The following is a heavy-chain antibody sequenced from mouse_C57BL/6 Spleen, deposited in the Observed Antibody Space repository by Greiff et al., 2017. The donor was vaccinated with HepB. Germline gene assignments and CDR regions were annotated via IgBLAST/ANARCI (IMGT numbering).Heavy chain of an antibody. J-gene: IGHJ2*01. V-gene: IGHV3-2*02. CDR2: ISYSGST. CDR1: GYSITSGYG. CDR3: ARTARIKY. D-gene: IGHD1-2*01. Sequence: EVKLQESGPGLVKPSQSLSLTCTVTGYSITSGYGWNWIRQFPGNKLEWMGYISYSGSTNYNPYLKSRISNTRYTSKNQFFRQLNSVTTEDTATYYCARTARIKYWGQGTTLTVSS.